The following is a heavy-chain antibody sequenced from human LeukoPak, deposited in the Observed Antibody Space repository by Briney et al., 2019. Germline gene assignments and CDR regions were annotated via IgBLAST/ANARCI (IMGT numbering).Heavy chain of an antibody. Sequence: PSETLSLTCAVYGGSFSGYYWSWIRQPPGKGLEWIGEINHSGSTNYNPSLKSRVTISVDTSKNQFSLKLSSVTAADTAVYYCATTLYYYDSSGSNALDIWGQGTMVTVSS. CDR1: GGSFSGYY. CDR3: ATTLYYYDSSGSNALDI. D-gene: IGHD3-22*01. CDR2: INHSGST. V-gene: IGHV4-34*01. J-gene: IGHJ3*02.